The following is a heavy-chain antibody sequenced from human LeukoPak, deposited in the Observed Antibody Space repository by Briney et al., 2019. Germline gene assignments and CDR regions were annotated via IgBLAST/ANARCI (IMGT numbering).Heavy chain of an antibody. V-gene: IGHV3-48*04. CDR3: VRDPSYGSSWYYYMDV. CDR1: ELTFVRYA. Sequence: GGSLRLSCAASELTFVRYAMSWVRQAPGKGLEWVSYISSSSFKIGYADSVKGRFTISRDNSKNSLYLQIDSLRVEDTAVYYCVRDPSYGSSWYYYMDVWGKGTTITVSS. D-gene: IGHD6-13*01. CDR2: ISSSSFKI. J-gene: IGHJ6*03.